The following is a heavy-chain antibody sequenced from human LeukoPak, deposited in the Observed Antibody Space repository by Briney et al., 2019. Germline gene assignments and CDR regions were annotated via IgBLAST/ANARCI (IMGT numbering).Heavy chain of an antibody. V-gene: IGHV3-74*01. J-gene: IGHJ4*02. D-gene: IGHD3-16*01. CDR1: GFTFSYYG. CDR3: TRGGQNDYSDY. Sequence: PGGSLRLSCAASGFTFSYYGMHWVRQTRGKGLVWVSRISSDESITAYAASVKGRFTISRDNAKNTLYLQMNSLRAEDTAVYYCTRGGQNDYSDYWGQGTLVTVSS. CDR2: ISSDESIT.